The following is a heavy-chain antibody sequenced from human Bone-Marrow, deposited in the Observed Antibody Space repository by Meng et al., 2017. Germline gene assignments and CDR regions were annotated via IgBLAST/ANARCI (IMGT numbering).Heavy chain of an antibody. CDR1: GGSFSDYY. CDR2: INHSGST. Sequence: VQSQPLGAGLLKPSETLSLTGVFSGGSFSDYYWSWIRQPPGKGLEWIGEINHSGSTNYNPSLESRATISVDTSQNNLSLKLSSVTAADSAVYYCARGPTTMAHDFDYWGQGTLVTVSS. J-gene: IGHJ4*02. V-gene: IGHV4-34*02. CDR3: ARGPTTMAHDFDY. D-gene: IGHD4-11*01.